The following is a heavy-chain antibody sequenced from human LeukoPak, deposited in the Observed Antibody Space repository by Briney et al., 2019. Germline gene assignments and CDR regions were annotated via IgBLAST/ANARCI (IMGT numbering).Heavy chain of an antibody. Sequence: KPSETLSLTCAVSGYSISSDYHWGWIRQPPGKGLEWIANVHHSGSTNYNPSLKSRVTMSVDTSKNQFSLKLSSVTAADTAVYYCARGGFYNYYDSSSYPNWFDPWGQGTLVTVSS. CDR2: VHHSGST. CDR1: GYSISSDYH. CDR3: ARGGFYNYYDSSSYPNWFDP. J-gene: IGHJ5*02. D-gene: IGHD3-22*01. V-gene: IGHV4-38-2*01.